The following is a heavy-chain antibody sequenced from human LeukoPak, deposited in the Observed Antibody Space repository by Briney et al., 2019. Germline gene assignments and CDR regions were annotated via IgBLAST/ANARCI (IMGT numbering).Heavy chain of an antibody. CDR1: GFTFTSYT. D-gene: IGHD2/OR15-2a*01. CDR2: ITSSSSTI. J-gene: IGHJ4*02. V-gene: IGHV3-48*01. CDR3: ARNFDS. Sequence: GGSLRLSCAASGFTFTSYTMNWVRQAPGKGLEWVSYITSSSSTIYYADSVRGRFTMSRDNAENSLYLQMNSLRAEDTAVYYCARNFDSWGQGTLVTVSS.